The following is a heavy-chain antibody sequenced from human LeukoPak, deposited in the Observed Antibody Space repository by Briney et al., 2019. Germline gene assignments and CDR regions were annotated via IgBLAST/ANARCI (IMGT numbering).Heavy chain of an antibody. D-gene: IGHD4-17*01. V-gene: IGHV3-11*05. CDR2: ISSSSSYT. CDR1: GFTFSDYY. J-gene: IGHJ4*02. CDR3: ARDTHDYGDYGPFHY. Sequence: GGSLRLSCAASGFTFSDYYMSWIRQDPGKGLKWVSYISSSSSYTNYADSVKGRFTISRDNAKNSLYLQMNSLRAEDTAVYYCARDTHDYGDYGPFHYWGQGTLVTVSS.